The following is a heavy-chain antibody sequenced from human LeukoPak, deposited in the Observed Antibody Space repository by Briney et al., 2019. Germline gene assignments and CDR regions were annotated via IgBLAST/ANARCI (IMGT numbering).Heavy chain of an antibody. CDR1: TFTFGNYW. Sequence: PGGSLRLSCAASTFTFGNYWMSWVRQAPGKGLEWVANIKEDGSEEYYVDSVKGRFTTSRDNAKNSLYLQMNSLRAEDTAVYYCARDGAVVQRVDAFDIWGQGTMVTVSS. V-gene: IGHV3-7*01. CDR2: IKEDGSEE. J-gene: IGHJ3*02. CDR3: ARDGAVVQRVDAFDI. D-gene: IGHD6-19*01.